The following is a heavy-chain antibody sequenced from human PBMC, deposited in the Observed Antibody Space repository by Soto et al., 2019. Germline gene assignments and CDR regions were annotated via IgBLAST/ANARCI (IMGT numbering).Heavy chain of an antibody. CDR2: INAGNGNT. CDR1: GYTFSSYA. J-gene: IGHJ6*02. D-gene: IGHD3-16*02. V-gene: IGHV1-3*01. CDR3: THYDYVWGSYRHYYGMDV. Sequence: ASVKVSCKASGYTFSSYAMHWVRQAPGQRLEWMGWINAGNGNTKYSQKFQGRVTITADESTSTAYMELSSLRSEDTAVYYCTHYDYVWGSYRHYYGMDVWGQGTTVTVSS.